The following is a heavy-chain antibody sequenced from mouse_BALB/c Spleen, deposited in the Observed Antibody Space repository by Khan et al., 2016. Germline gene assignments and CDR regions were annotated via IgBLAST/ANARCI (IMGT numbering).Heavy chain of an antibody. V-gene: IGHV9-3*02. CDR1: GYTFTKYG. Sequence: QIQLVQSGPELKKPGETVKLSCKASGYTFTKYGVNWVMQAPGKDLKWMGWINTNTGEPTYAEEFKGRFAISLDSSASTASLQINNLKNEDTATFYCAGSSGDGLYLDYWGQGTTLTVSS. CDR3: AGSSGDGLYLDY. J-gene: IGHJ2*01. CDR2: INTNTGEP. D-gene: IGHD2-3*01.